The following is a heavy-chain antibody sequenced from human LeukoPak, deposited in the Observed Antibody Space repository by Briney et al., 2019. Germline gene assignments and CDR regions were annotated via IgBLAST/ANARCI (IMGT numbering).Heavy chain of an antibody. D-gene: IGHD2-15*01. CDR1: GFTFSNAW. Sequence: PGGSLRLSCAASGFTFSNAWMSWVRQAPGKGLEWVGRIKSKTDGGTTDYPSPVKGRFTISRDDSKYTLYLQMNSLKTEDTAVYYCTRRYCSGGTCSVDYWGQGTLVTVSS. J-gene: IGHJ4*02. CDR3: TRRYCSGGTCSVDY. V-gene: IGHV3-15*01. CDR2: IKSKTDGGTT.